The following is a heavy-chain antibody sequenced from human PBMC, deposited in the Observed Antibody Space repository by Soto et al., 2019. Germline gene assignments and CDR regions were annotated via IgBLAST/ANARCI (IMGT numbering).Heavy chain of an antibody. D-gene: IGHD6-19*01. V-gene: IGHV1-18*01. CDR2: ISAYNGNT. Sequence: GASVKVSCKASGYTFTSYGISWERQAPGQGLEWMGWISAYNGNTNYAQKLQGRVTMTTDTSTSTAYMELRSLRSDDTAVYYCARDGVIAVAGPRCDYWGQGTLVTVSS. J-gene: IGHJ4*02. CDR1: GYTFTSYG. CDR3: ARDGVIAVAGPRCDY.